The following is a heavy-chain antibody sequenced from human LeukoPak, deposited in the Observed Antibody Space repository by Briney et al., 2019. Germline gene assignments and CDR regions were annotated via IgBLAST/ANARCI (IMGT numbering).Heavy chain of an antibody. CDR1: GFTFSSYW. CDR3: ARDAVVRGVIPE. J-gene: IGHJ4*02. D-gene: IGHD3-10*02. CDR2: INSDGSST. V-gene: IGHV3-74*01. Sequence: GGSLRLSCAASGFTFSSYWMHWVRQAPGKGLVWVSRINSDGSSTSYADSVKGRFTISRDNAKNTLYLQMNTLRDEDTGIYYCARDAVVRGVIPEWGQGTLVTVSS.